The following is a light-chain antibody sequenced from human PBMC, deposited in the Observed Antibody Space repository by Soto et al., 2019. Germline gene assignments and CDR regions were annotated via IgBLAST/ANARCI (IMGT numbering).Light chain of an antibody. J-gene: IGLJ2*01. Sequence: QSALTQPPSASGSPGQSVTISCTGTSSDIGGYDHVSWYQQHPGKAPKVMIYEVTKRPSGVPDRFSGSKAGNTASLTVFGLQAEDEADYYCAAWDDSLDGHVLFGGGTKLTVL. CDR1: SSDIGGYDH. CDR3: AAWDDSLDGHVL. CDR2: EVT. V-gene: IGLV2-8*01.